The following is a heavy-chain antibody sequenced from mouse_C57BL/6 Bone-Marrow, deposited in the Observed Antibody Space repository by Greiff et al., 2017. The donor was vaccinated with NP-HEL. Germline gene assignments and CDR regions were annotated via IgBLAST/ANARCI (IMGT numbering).Heavy chain of an antibody. CDR2: INPYNGGT. CDR3: ARRLVITTVVAPDY. CDR1: GYTFTDYY. J-gene: IGHJ2*01. Sequence: VQLQQSGPVLVKPGASVKMSCKASGYTFTDYYMNWVKQSHGKSLEWIGVINPYNGGTSYNQKFKGKATLTVDKSSSTAYMELNSLTSEDSAVYYCARRLVITTVVAPDYWGQGTTLTVSS. D-gene: IGHD1-1*01. V-gene: IGHV1-19*01.